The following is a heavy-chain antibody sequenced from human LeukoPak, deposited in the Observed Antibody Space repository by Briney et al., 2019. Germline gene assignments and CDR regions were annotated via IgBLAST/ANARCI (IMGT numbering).Heavy chain of an antibody. V-gene: IGHV1-8*03. CDR2: MNPNSGST. Sequence: ASVKVSCKASGYTFTSYDINWVRQATGQGLEWMGWMNPNSGSTGYAQKFQGRVTITRNTSISTAYMELSSLRSEDTAVYYCARAGFYGDSYYYYYMDVWGKGTTVTVSS. J-gene: IGHJ6*03. D-gene: IGHD4-17*01. CDR1: GYTFTSYD. CDR3: ARAGFYGDSYYYYYMDV.